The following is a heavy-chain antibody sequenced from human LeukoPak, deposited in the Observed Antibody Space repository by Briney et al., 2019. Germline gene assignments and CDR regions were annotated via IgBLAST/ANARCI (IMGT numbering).Heavy chain of an antibody. CDR3: AREEGLWLDV. J-gene: IGHJ3*01. V-gene: IGHV1-2*02. D-gene: IGHD4/OR15-4a*01. CDR2: INPNSGGT. CDR1: GYTFTGYF. Sequence: ASVKVSCKAFGYTFTGYFIHWVRQAPGQGLECMGWINPNSGGTSYAQKFQGRVAMTLDTSISTAYMDLSRLRSDDTAVYYCAREEGLWLDVWGQGTMVTVSS.